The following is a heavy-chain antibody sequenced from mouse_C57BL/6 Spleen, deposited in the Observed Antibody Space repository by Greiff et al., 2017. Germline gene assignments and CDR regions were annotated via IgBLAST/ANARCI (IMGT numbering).Heavy chain of an antibody. D-gene: IGHD1-1*01. Sequence: QVQLQQSGAELVRPGASVTLSCKASGYTFTDYEMHWVKQTPVHGLEWIGAIDPETGGTAYNQKFKGKAILTADKSSSTAYMELRSLTSEDSAVYYCTRWNYGSSYGYFDYWGQGTTLTVSS. CDR1: GYTFTDYE. CDR2: IDPETGGT. CDR3: TRWNYGSSYGYFDY. V-gene: IGHV1-15*01. J-gene: IGHJ2*01.